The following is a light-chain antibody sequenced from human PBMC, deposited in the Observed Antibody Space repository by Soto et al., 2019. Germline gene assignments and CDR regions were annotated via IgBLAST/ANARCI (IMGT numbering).Light chain of an antibody. J-gene: IGKJ1*01. Sequence: IQLTQSPSSLYASVGDRVTITCRASQAIRTALGWYQQKPGKVPKLLIYAASILQSGVPSRFSGSGSGTDFTLTISSLEPEDFAVYYCQQYGSSPPWTFGQGTKVDI. CDR3: QQYGSSPPWT. V-gene: IGKV1-17*01. CDR2: AAS. CDR1: QAIRTA.